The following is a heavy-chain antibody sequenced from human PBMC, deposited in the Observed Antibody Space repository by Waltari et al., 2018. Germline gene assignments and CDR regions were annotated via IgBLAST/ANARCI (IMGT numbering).Heavy chain of an antibody. J-gene: IGHJ4*02. CDR1: GFTFSSYA. V-gene: IGHV3-23*01. Sequence: EVQLLESGGGLVQPGGSLRLSCAASGFTFSSYAMSWVRQAPGKGLEWVSAISGSGGSTYYADSVKGRFTISRDNSKNTLYLQMNSLRAEDTAVYYCAKDQETYSSSASTFDYWGQGTLVTVSS. CDR2: ISGSGGST. D-gene: IGHD6-6*01. CDR3: AKDQETYSSSASTFDY.